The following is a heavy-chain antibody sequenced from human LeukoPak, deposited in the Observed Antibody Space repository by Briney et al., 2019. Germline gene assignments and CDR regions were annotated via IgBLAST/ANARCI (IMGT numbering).Heavy chain of an antibody. Sequence: PGGSLRLSCAASGFTFSSYWMSWVRQAPGKGLEWVANIKQDGSEKYYVDSVKGRFTISRDNAKNSLYLQMNSLRAEDTAGYSCASDGQVAGTLGYGAKGPRVTVS. J-gene: IGHJ4*02. V-gene: IGHV3-7*01. CDR1: GFTFSSYW. CDR2: IKQDGSEK. D-gene: IGHD6-19*01. CDR3: ASDGQVAGTLGY.